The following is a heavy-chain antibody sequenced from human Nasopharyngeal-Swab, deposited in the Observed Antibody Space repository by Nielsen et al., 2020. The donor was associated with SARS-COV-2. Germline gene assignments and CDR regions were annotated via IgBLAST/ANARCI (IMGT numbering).Heavy chain of an antibody. V-gene: IGHV3-7*01. D-gene: IGHD3-22*01. Sequence: ETLSLTCSVSGGSFNGFYWNWIRQPPGKGLEWVANIKQDGSEKYYVDSVKGRFTISRDNAKNSLYLQMNSLRAEDTAVYYCARDPGFGYYYDSSGYYDYWGQGTLVTVSS. CDR1: GGSFNGFY. CDR2: IKQDGSEK. J-gene: IGHJ4*02. CDR3: ARDPGFGYYYDSSGYYDY.